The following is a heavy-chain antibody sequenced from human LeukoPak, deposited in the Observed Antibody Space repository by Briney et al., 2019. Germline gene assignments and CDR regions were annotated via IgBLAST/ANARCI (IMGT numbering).Heavy chain of an antibody. CDR2: ISYDGSNK. J-gene: IGHJ4*02. V-gene: IGHV3-30*03. Sequence: PGGSLRLSCAASGFTFSSYGMHWVRQAPGRGLEWVAVISYDGSNKYYADSVKGRFTISRDNSKNTLYLQMNSLRAEDTAVYYCARRIRGVVTIRDYFDYWGQGTLVTVFS. CDR1: GFTFSSYG. D-gene: IGHD3-3*01. CDR3: ARRIRGVVTIRDYFDY.